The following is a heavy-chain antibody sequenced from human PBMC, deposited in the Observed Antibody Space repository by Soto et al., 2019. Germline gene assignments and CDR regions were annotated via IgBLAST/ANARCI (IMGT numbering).Heavy chain of an antibody. Sequence: SETLSLTCIVSGGSISSRSYYWGWIRQPPGKGLGWIGTISFSGSTYYGLSLKSRLTISVDTSRNHFSLKLSSVTAADTAVYYCASLVNGQHEYFDYWGQGALVTVSS. J-gene: IGHJ4*02. CDR1: GGSISSRSYY. V-gene: IGHV4-39*02. CDR2: ISFSGST. CDR3: ASLVNGQHEYFDY. D-gene: IGHD6-13*01.